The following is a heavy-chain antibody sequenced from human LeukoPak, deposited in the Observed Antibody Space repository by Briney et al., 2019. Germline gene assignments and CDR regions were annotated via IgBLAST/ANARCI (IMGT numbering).Heavy chain of an antibody. J-gene: IGHJ4*02. D-gene: IGHD4-17*01. CDR3: ARRYYGDYLDFFDF. Sequence: GEALKISCKGSGYSFATHWIAWVHQMPGKGLEWMAIIYPGDSDTRYSPSFEGQVAVSADKSINTAYLQWSSLKASDTAIYYCARRYYGDYLDFFDFWGQGTLVTVSS. V-gene: IGHV5-51*07. CDR2: IYPGDSDT. CDR1: GYSFATHW.